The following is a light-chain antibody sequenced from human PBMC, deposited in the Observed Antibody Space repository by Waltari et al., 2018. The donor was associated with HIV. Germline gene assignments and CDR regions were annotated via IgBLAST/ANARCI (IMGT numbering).Light chain of an antibody. J-gene: IGLJ3*02. CDR1: SYNIGAAYA. CDR2: GNR. CDR3: QSYDSSLSAWV. V-gene: IGLV1-40*01. Sequence: QSVLTQPPSVSGAPGQRVTISCTGSSYNIGAAYALHWYQQLPGPAPKVLLNGNRDRPSGVPDRFSGSKSGTSASLVITGLQAEDEANYYCQSYDSSLSAWVFGGGTKLTVL.